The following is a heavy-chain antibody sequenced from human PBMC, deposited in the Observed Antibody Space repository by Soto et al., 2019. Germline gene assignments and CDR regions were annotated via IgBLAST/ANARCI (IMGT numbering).Heavy chain of an antibody. J-gene: IGHJ1*01. CDR1: GGSISSGGYY. D-gene: IGHD6-13*01. V-gene: IGHV4-31*03. CDR3: ARYSSSWSKYVQH. Sequence: PSETLSLTCTVSGGSISSGGYYWSWIRQHPGKGLEWIGYIYYSGSTYYNPSLKSRVTISVDTSKNQFSLKLSSVIAADTAVYYCARYSSSWSKYVQHWGRGTLVTVSS. CDR2: IYYSGST.